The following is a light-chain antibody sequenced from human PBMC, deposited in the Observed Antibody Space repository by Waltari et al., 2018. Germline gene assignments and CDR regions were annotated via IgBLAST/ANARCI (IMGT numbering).Light chain of an antibody. CDR2: DVS. J-gene: IGLJ2*01. CDR3: CSYAGSLV. Sequence: QSALTQPRSVSGSPGQSVTISCTGTSSDVGGYNYVSWYQQHPGKAPKLMLYDVSKRPSGVPDRFSCSKSGNTASLTISGLQAEDEADYYCCSYAGSLVFGGGTTLTVL. V-gene: IGLV2-11*01. CDR1: SSDVGGYNY.